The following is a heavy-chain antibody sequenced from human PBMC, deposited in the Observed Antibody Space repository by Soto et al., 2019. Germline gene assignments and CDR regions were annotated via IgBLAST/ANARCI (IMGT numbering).Heavy chain of an antibody. D-gene: IGHD3-10*01. Sequence: PSETLSLTCTVSGGSISSYYWSWIRQPPGKGLDWIGYIYYSGSTNYNPSLKSRVTISVDTSKNQFSLKLSSVTAADTAVYYCARLKSVYWFGELLPKYYFDYWGQGTLVTVSS. V-gene: IGHV4-59*08. CDR3: ARLKSVYWFGELLPKYYFDY. CDR1: GGSISSYY. CDR2: IYYSGST. J-gene: IGHJ4*02.